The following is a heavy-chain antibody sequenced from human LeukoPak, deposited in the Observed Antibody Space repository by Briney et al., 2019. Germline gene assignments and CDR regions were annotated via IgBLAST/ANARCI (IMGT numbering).Heavy chain of an antibody. CDR1: GGPIKSTDSF. Sequence: SQTLSLTCAVSGGPIKSTDSFWTWIRQNPGKGLEWIGYIYYSGSTYYNPSLKSRLTISVDTSNNQFSLSLSSVTAADTALYYCARARGYGILTGYYRGWYFDLWGRGTLVTVSS. CDR3: ARARGYGILTGYYRGWYFDL. CDR2: IYYSGST. D-gene: IGHD3-9*01. V-gene: IGHV4-31*11. J-gene: IGHJ2*01.